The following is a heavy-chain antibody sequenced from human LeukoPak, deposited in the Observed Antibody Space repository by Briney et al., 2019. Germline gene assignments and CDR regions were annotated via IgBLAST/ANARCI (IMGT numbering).Heavy chain of an antibody. V-gene: IGHV4-39*01. CDR1: GGPISSGTYY. Sequence: SETLSLTCTVSGGPISSGTYYWGWVRQPPGKGLEWIGSISHRGSTSSNPSLESRVTISRDTSKNQFSLRLSSLTAADTAVYYCARGRRYLDWSEYYFDYWGQGILVTVSS. CDR3: ARGRRYLDWSEYYFDY. CDR2: ISHRGST. J-gene: IGHJ4*02. D-gene: IGHD3-9*01.